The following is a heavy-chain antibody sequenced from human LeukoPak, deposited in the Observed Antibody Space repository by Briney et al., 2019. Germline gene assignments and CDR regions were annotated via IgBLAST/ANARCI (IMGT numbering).Heavy chain of an antibody. D-gene: IGHD3-16*01. J-gene: IGHJ3*02. CDR1: GGSFSGFY. CDR2: INHSGST. Sequence: SETLSLTCAVYGGSFSGFYWSWIRQPPGKGLEWIGEINHSGSTNYNPSLKSRVTISVDTSKNQFSLKLSSVTAADTAVYYCASLAVSPRIWGQGTMVTVSS. CDR3: ASLAVSPRI. V-gene: IGHV4-34*01.